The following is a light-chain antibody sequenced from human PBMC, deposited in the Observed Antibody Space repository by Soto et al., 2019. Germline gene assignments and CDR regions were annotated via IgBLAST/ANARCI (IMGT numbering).Light chain of an antibody. Sequence: QSALTQPPSTSGSPGQSVTISFTGTNSDVGGYNCVSWYQQHPGKAPKLIISEVTTRPSGVPDRCSGSKSGKTASLTVSGLQAEYEADYYCSSYAGSNTRYVFGTGTKLTVL. CDR1: NSDVGGYNC. CDR2: EVT. J-gene: IGLJ1*01. CDR3: SSYAGSNTRYV. V-gene: IGLV2-8*01.